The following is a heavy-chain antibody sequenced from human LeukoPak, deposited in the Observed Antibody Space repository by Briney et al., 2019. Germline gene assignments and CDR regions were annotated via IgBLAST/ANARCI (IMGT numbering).Heavy chain of an antibody. CDR3: ASLSSGWYDWFDP. V-gene: IGHV4-59*01. CDR1: GGSFSGYY. D-gene: IGHD6-19*01. J-gene: IGHJ5*02. CDR2: IYYSGST. Sequence: SETLSLTCAVYGGSFSGYYWSWIRQPPGKGLEWIGCIYYSGSTNYNPSLKSRVTISVDTSKNQFSLKLSSVTTADTAVYYCASLSSGWYDWFDPRGQGTLVTVSS.